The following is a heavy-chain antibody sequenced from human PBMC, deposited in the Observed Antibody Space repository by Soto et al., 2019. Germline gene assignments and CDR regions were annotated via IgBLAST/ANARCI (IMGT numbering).Heavy chain of an antibody. CDR3: ARSPGRYYGSGSYYLVDY. CDR1: GYTFTSYD. CDR2: MNPNSGNT. V-gene: IGHV1-8*01. Sequence: ASVKVSCKASGYTFTSYDINWVRQATGQGLEWMGWMNPNSGNTGYAQKFQGRVTMTRNTSISTAYMELSSLRSEDTAVYYCARSPGRYYGSGSYYLVDYWGQGTLVTVSS. J-gene: IGHJ4*02. D-gene: IGHD3-10*01.